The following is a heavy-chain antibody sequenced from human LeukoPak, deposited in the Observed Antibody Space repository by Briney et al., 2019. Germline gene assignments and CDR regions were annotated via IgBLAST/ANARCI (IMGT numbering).Heavy chain of an antibody. CDR2: IIPIFGTE. D-gene: IGHD5-24*01. CDR1: RRTFSSYA. V-gene: IGHV1-69*05. CDR3: LLGMATILDY. Sequence: SVKVSRKASRRTFSSYAMGWVRQAPGQGLEWMGGIIPIFGTENYAQKFQGRVTITTDESTSTAYMELSSLKSEDTAVYYCLLGMATILDYWGQGTLVTVSS. J-gene: IGHJ4*02.